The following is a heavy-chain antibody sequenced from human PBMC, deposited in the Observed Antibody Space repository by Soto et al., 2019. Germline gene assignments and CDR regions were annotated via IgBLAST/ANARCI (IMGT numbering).Heavy chain of an antibody. CDR2: ISGSGGST. V-gene: IGHV3-23*01. D-gene: IGHD3-16*01. Sequence: GGSLRLSCAASGFTFSSYAMSWVRQAPGKGLEWVSAISGSGGSTYYADSVKGRFTISRDNSKNTLYLQMNSLRAEDTAVYYCAKEGEPTKGTRKYYYYYYMDVWGKGTTVTVSS. J-gene: IGHJ6*03. CDR1: GFTFSSYA. CDR3: AKEGEPTKGTRKYYYYYYMDV.